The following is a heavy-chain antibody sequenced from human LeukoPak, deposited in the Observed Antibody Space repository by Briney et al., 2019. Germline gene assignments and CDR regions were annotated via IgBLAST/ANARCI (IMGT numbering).Heavy chain of an antibody. CDR1: GFTFNNYG. Sequence: GRSLRLSCVASGFTFNNYGMHWVRQAPDKGLEWVSLISHDGTNEDYSDSVEGRFTISRDNSKKTVYLQMDSLRSEDTAVYYCVRGALRKLWTLGVDWGQGTLVIVSS. J-gene: IGHJ4*02. V-gene: IGHV3-30*04. CDR3: VRGALRKLWTLGVD. CDR2: ISHDGTNE. D-gene: IGHD3-16*01.